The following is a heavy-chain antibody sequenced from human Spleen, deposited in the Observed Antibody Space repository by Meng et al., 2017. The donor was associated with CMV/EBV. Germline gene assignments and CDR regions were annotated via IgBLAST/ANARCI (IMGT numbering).Heavy chain of an antibody. CDR2: IYYSGST. Sequence: SETLSLTCTVSGGSISSYYWSWIRQPPGKGLEWIGYIYYSGSTNYNPSLKSRVTITVDTSKNQFSQKLSSVTAADTAVYYCARDGNWGRAFDIWGQGTMVTVSS. J-gene: IGHJ3*02. CDR3: ARDGNWGRAFDI. CDR1: GGSISSYY. V-gene: IGHV4-59*01. D-gene: IGHD7-27*01.